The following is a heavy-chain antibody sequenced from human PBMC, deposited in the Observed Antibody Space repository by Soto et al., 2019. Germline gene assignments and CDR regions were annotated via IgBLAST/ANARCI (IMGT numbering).Heavy chain of an antibody. CDR2: IWYDGSNK. J-gene: IGHJ4*02. V-gene: IGHV3-33*01. D-gene: IGHD6-19*01. Sequence: GGSLRLSCAASGFTFSSYGMHWVRQAPGKGLEWVAVIWYDGSNKYYADSVKGRFTISRDNSKNTLYLQMNSLRAEDTAVYYCARDSSAVAGTGALDYWGQGTLVTVSS. CDR1: GFTFSSYG. CDR3: ARDSSAVAGTGALDY.